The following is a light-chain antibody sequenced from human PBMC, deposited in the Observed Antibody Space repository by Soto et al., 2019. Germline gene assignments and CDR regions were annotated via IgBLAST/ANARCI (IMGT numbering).Light chain of an antibody. CDR3: YSYAGSYV. CDR1: SSDVGGYNY. V-gene: IGLV2-11*01. CDR2: DVS. Sequence: QSALTQPPSVSGSPGQSVTISCTGTSSDVGGYNYVSWYQQHPGKAPKLMIYDVSKRPSGVPDRFSGSKSGNTASLTISGVQAEDEADYYCYSYAGSYVFGAGTKLTVL. J-gene: IGLJ1*01.